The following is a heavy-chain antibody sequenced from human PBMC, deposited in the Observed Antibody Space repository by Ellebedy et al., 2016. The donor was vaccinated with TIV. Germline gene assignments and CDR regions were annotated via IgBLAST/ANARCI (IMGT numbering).Heavy chain of an antibody. J-gene: IGHJ4*02. D-gene: IGHD3-3*01. CDR2: IKDDGSEK. CDR1: GFTFNTYW. V-gene: IGHV3-7*03. Sequence: GESLKISXTASGFTFNTYWMAWVRQAPGEGLEWVANIKDDGSEKYYIDSVRGRFTISRDNAKNSLYLQMYSLRAEDTAVYYCARTFFHWGQGTLVTVSS. CDR3: ARTFFH.